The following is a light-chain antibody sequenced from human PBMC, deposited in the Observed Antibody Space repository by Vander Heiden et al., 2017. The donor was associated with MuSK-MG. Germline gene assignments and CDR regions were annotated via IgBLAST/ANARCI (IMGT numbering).Light chain of an antibody. V-gene: IGKV1-39*01. CDR1: QSISSY. J-gene: IGKJ4*01. CDR3: QQCDSTPLT. CDR2: AAS. Sequence: DIQMTQSPSSLSASVGDRVTITCRASQSISSYLNWYQQKPGKAPNLLIYAASSLQSGVPSRFSGSGSGTDFTLIISRLQPEDFATYYCQQCDSTPLTFGGGTKVEIK.